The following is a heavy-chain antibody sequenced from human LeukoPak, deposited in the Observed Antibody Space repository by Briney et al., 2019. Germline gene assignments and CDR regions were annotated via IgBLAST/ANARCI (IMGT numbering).Heavy chain of an antibody. V-gene: IGHV1-2*06. CDR1: GYTFTGYY. D-gene: IGHD1-26*01. Sequence: ASVKVSCKASGYTFTGYYMHWVRQAPGQGLEWMGRINPNSGGTNYAQKFQGRVTMTRDTSISTAYMELSRLRSDDTAVYYCATPGIVGPPDYFDYWGQGTLVTVSS. CDR3: ATPGIVGPPDYFDY. CDR2: INPNSGGT. J-gene: IGHJ4*02.